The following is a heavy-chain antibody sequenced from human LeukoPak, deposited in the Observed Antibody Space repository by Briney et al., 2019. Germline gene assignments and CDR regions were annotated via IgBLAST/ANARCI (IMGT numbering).Heavy chain of an antibody. CDR3: ARALKGGGYFVIVPAATPTFDY. J-gene: IGHJ4*02. CDR2: IIPNFGTA. Sequence: SSVKVSCKASGGTFSSYAIRLVRQAPGHRLEWTGGIIPNFGTANYAQKCQGRVTMTRDTSISTAYMELSRLRSDDTAVYYCARALKGGGYFVIVPAATPTFDYWGQGTLVTVSS. D-gene: IGHD2-2*01. CDR1: GGTFSSYA. V-gene: IGHV1-69*05.